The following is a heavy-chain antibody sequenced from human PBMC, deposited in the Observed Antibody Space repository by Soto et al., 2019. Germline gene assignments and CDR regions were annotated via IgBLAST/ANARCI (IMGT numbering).Heavy chain of an antibody. J-gene: IGHJ4*02. CDR3: AKDSGRGSADYYFDC. CDR2: ISDDGRNK. Sequence: QVPLVESGGGVVQPGRSLRLSCAASGFTFSTYGMHWVRQAPGKGLEWVAVISDDGRNKYHADSVKGRFTISRDNSKNTLYLQMNSLRAEDTAVYYCAKDSGRGSADYYFDCWGQGTLVTVSS. CDR1: GFTFSTYG. V-gene: IGHV3-30*18. D-gene: IGHD3-10*01.